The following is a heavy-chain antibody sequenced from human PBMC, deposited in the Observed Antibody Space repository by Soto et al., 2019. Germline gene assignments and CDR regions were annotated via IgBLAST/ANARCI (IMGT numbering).Heavy chain of an antibody. CDR1: GFTFSDYY. CDR3: ARGGASSGYYYDY. CDR2: IRSSGSTI. V-gene: IGHV3-11*04. D-gene: IGHD3-22*01. J-gene: IGHJ4*02. Sequence: GGSLRLSCAASGFTFSDYYMSWIRQAPGQGLEWVSYIRSSGSTIYYAESVKGRVTISRDNAKNSLYLQMNSLRAEDTAVYYCARGGASSGYYYDYWGQGTMVTVSS.